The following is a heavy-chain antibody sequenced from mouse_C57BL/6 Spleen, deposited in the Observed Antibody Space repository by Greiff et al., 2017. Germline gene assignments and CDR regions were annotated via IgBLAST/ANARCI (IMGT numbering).Heavy chain of an antibody. CDR3: ARHEEGNWDLDY. J-gene: IGHJ2*01. D-gene: IGHD4-1*01. Sequence: QVHVKQSGAELVKPGASVKLSCKASGYTFTEYTIHWVKQRSGQGLEWIGWFYPGSGSIKYNEKFKDKATLTADKSSSTVYMELSRLTSEDSAVYFCARHEEGNWDLDYWGQGTTLTVSS. V-gene: IGHV1-62-2*01. CDR1: GYTFTEYT. CDR2: FYPGSGSI.